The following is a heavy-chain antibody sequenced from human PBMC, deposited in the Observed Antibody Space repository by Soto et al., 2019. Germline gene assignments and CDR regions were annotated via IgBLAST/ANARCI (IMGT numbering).Heavy chain of an antibody. D-gene: IGHD3-10*01. Sequence: GGSLRLSCAASGFTFSSYGMHWVRQAPGKGLEWVAVISYDGSNKYYADSVKGRFTISRDNSKNTLYLQMNSLRAEDTAVYYCAKDGITMVRGVIIRVSIDYWGQGTLVTVSS. CDR1: GFTFSSYG. CDR2: ISYDGSNK. J-gene: IGHJ4*02. V-gene: IGHV3-30*18. CDR3: AKDGITMVRGVIIRVSIDY.